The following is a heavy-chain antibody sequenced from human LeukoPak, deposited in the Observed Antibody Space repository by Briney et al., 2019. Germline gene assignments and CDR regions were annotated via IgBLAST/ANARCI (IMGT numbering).Heavy chain of an antibody. D-gene: IGHD1-26*01. CDR2: ISYDGSNK. CDR1: GFTVSSNY. V-gene: IGHV3-30*18. CDR3: VKDLSGRIFDY. Sequence: GGSLRLSCAASGFTVSSNYLSWVRQAPGKGLEWVAVISYDGSNKYYVDSVKGRFSISRDNSNNTLYLQMNSLRPEDTAVYYCVKDLSGRIFDYWGQGTLVTVSS. J-gene: IGHJ4*02.